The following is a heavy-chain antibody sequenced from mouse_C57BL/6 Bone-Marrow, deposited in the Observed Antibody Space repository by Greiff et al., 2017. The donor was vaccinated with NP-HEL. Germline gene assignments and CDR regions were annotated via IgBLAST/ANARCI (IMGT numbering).Heavy chain of an antibody. CDR3: ARPASSGHYYYAMDY. V-gene: IGHV1-50*01. CDR1: GYTFTSYW. J-gene: IGHJ4*01. D-gene: IGHD3-2*02. Sequence: QVQLQQPGAELVKPGASVKLSCKASGYTFTSYWMQWVKQRPGQGLEWIGEIDPSDSYTNYNQKFKGKATLTVDTSSSTAYMQLSSLTSEDSAVYYWARPASSGHYYYAMDYWGQGTSVTVSS. CDR2: IDPSDSYT.